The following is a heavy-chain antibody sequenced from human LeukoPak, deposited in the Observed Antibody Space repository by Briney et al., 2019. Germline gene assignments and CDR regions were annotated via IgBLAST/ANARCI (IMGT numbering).Heavy chain of an antibody. CDR1: GGSISSGSYY. CDR2: INHSGST. J-gene: IGHJ5*02. D-gene: IGHD6-13*01. V-gene: IGHV4-39*07. Sequence: SETLSLTCTVSGGSISSGSYYWSWIRQPPGKGLEWIGEINHSGSTNYNPSLKSRVTISVDTSKNQFSLKLSSVTAADTAVYYCAESPQPRSWGQGTLVTVPS. CDR3: AESPQPRS.